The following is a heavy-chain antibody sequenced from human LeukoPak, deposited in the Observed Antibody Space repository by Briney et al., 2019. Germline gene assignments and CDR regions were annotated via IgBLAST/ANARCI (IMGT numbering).Heavy chain of an antibody. CDR2: IRYDGSNE. CDR1: GFTFSSNG. V-gene: IGHV3-30*02. D-gene: IGHD5-12*01. J-gene: IGHJ4*02. CDR3: AKTGYSGSAYGTWYFYY. Sequence: AGGSLRFSCATSGFTFSSNGLHWVRQAPGKGLEWVAFIRYDGSNEYYADSVKGRFTISRDNSKNTLYLQMNSLRTEDTAVYYCAKTGYSGSAYGTWYFYYWGPGTLVAVSS.